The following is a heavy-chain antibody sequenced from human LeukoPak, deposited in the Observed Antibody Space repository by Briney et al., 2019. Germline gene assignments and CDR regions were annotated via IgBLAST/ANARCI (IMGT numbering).Heavy chain of an antibody. CDR1: GFTFDDYT. J-gene: IGHJ6*03. CDR2: ISWDGGST. CDR3: AKGGPYDILTGYYYYHMDV. Sequence: GGSLRLSCAASGFTFDDYTMHWVRQAPGKALEWVSLISWDGGSTYYADSVKGRFTISRDNSKNSLYLQMNSLRTEDTALYYCAKGGPYDILTGYYYYHMDVWGKGTTVTVSS. V-gene: IGHV3-43*01. D-gene: IGHD3-9*01.